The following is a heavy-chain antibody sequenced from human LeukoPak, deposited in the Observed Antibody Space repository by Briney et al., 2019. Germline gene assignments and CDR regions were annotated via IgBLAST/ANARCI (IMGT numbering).Heavy chain of an antibody. Sequence: SETLSLTCTVSGGSISSGDYYWGWIRQPPGKGPEWIGSIHHTGSTYYNLSFKSRVTISVDTSNNQFSLRLRSVTAADTAVYYCTRRGNRWSFDYWGQGTLVTVSS. V-gene: IGHV4-39*01. CDR3: TRRGNRWSFDY. CDR2: IHHTGST. CDR1: GGSISSGDYY. D-gene: IGHD4-23*01. J-gene: IGHJ4*02.